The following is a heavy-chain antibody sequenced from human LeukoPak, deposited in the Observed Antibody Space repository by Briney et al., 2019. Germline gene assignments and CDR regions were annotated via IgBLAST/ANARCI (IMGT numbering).Heavy chain of an antibody. D-gene: IGHD3-10*01. Sequence: GSLRLSCAASGFTFSSYWMSWVRQAPGKGLEWIGRIYTSGSTNYNPSLKSRVTMSVDTSKNQFSLKLSSVTAADTAVYYCARERGFYYGSGSYYRSGMDVWGKGTTVTISS. V-gene: IGHV4-4*07. CDR2: IYTSGST. CDR3: ARERGFYYGSGSYYRSGMDV. J-gene: IGHJ6*03. CDR1: GFTFSSYW.